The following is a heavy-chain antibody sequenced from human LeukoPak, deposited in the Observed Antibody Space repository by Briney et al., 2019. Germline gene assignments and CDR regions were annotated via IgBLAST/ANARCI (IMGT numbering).Heavy chain of an antibody. Sequence: SETLSLTCTVSGGSISSYYWSWIRQPPGKGLEWIGYISYSGSTNFNPSLKSRVTISVDTSKNQFSLKPSSVTAADTAVYYCAREGTAGTNLNWFDPWGQGTLVTVSS. D-gene: IGHD1-1*01. V-gene: IGHV4-59*01. CDR1: GGSISSYY. J-gene: IGHJ5*02. CDR2: ISYSGST. CDR3: AREGTAGTNLNWFDP.